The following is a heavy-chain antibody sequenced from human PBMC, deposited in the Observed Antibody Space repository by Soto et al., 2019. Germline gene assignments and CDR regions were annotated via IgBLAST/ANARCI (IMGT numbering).Heavy chain of an antibody. J-gene: IGHJ6*02. D-gene: IGHD3-3*01. V-gene: IGHV4-31*02. CDR2: IYYSGST. CDR3: ARDWGYDFWSGYYTFGSWYGYYGMDV. Sequence: PSETLSRTXTVSGGSISSGGYYWSWIRQHPGKGLEWIGYIYYSGSTYYNPSLKSRVTISVDTSKNQFSLKLSSVTAADTAVYYCARDWGYDFWSGYYTFGSWYGYYGMDVWGQGTTVTVSS. CDR1: GGSISSGGYY.